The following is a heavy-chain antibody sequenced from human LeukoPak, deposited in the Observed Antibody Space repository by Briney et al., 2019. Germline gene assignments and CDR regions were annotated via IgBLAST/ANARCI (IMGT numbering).Heavy chain of an antibody. CDR3: ARELNGLSFGESPMDV. V-gene: IGHV1-2*02. D-gene: IGHD3-10*01. J-gene: IGHJ6*02. CDR2: LSPHSGGT. Sequence: ASVKVSCKASGYTFTDNYIHWVRQAPGQGLEWMGWLSPHSGGTNSAQKFQGRVTMTRDTSISTAYMEVNRLRSDDTAVYYCARELNGLSFGESPMDVWGQGTTVTVSS. CDR1: GYTFTDNY.